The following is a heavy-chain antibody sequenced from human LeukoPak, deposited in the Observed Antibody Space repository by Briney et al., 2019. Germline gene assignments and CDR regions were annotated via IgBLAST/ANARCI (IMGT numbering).Heavy chain of an antibody. Sequence: GGSLRLPCAASGFSFSSYWMSWVRQAPGKGLEWVASINHNGNVNYYVDSVKGRFTISRDNAKNSLYLQMSNLRAEDTAVYFCARGGGLDVWGQGATVTVSS. CDR3: ARGGGLDV. CDR2: INHNGNVN. D-gene: IGHD3-16*01. J-gene: IGHJ6*02. V-gene: IGHV3-7*03. CDR1: GFSFSSYW.